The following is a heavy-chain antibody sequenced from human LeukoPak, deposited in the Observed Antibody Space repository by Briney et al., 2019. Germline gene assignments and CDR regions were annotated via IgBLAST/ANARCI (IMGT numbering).Heavy chain of an antibody. D-gene: IGHD3-22*01. CDR2: IIPILGIA. J-gene: IGHJ4*02. Sequence: ASVKVSCKASGGTFSSYAISWVRQAPGQGLEWMGRIIPILGIANYAQKFQGRVTITADKSTSTAYMELSSLRSEDTAVYYCARDMLTYYHDSSGFLWDCWGQGTLVTVSS. V-gene: IGHV1-69*04. CDR1: GGTFSSYA. CDR3: ARDMLTYYHDSSGFLWDC.